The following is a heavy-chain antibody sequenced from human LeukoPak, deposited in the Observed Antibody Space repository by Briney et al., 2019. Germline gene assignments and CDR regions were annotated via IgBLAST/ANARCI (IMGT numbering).Heavy chain of an antibody. V-gene: IGHV4-39*07. J-gene: IGHJ4*02. D-gene: IGHD1-1*01. Sequence: SETLSLTCTVSGGSICSSSYYWGWIRQPPGKGLEWIGSIYYSGSTYYNPSLKSRVTISVDTSKNQFSLKLSSVTAADTAVYYCARDGTGTTEWYYFDYWGQGTLVTVSS. CDR1: GGSICSSSYY. CDR2: IYYSGST. CDR3: ARDGTGTTEWYYFDY.